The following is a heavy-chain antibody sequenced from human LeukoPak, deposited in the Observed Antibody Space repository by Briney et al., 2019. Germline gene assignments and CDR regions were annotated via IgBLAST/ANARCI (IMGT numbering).Heavy chain of an antibody. Sequence: SETLSLTCTVSGSSISSSSYYWGWIRQPPGKGLEWIGSIYYSGSTYYNPSLKSRVTISVDMSKNQFSLKLSSVTAADTAVYYCARPYYYGSGSWADWGQGTLVTVSS. CDR1: GSSISSSSYY. CDR3: ARPYYYGSGSWAD. CDR2: IYYSGST. V-gene: IGHV4-39*01. J-gene: IGHJ4*02. D-gene: IGHD3-10*01.